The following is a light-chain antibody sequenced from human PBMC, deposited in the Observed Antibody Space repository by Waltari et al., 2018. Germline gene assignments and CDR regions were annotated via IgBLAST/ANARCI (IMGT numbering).Light chain of an antibody. V-gene: IGLV1-44*01. Sequence: QSVLTQPPSAPGTPGQRVTISCSGSSSNIGSNTVNWYQQLPGTAPKLLIYSNNQQPSGVPDRFSGSKSGTSASLAISGLQSEDEADYYCAAWDDSLNGPVFGGGTKLTVL. CDR3: AAWDDSLNGPV. CDR1: SSNIGSNT. CDR2: SNN. J-gene: IGLJ2*01.